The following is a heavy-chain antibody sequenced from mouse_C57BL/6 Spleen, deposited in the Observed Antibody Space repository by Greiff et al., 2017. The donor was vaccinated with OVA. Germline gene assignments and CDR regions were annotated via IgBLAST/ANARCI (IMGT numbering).Heavy chain of an antibody. CDR2: INPNNGGT. CDR1: GYTFTDYN. CDR3: ARKVVWDPNWYFDV. V-gene: IGHV1-18*01. D-gene: IGHD1-3*01. Sequence: EVQVVESGPELVKPGASVKIPCKASGYTFTDYNMDWVKQSHGKSLEWIGDINPNNGGTIYNQKFKGKATLTVDKSSSTAYMELRSLTSEDTAVYYCARKVVWDPNWYFDVWGTGTTVTVSS. J-gene: IGHJ1*03.